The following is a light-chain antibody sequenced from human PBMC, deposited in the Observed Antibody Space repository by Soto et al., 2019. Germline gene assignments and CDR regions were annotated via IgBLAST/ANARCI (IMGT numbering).Light chain of an antibody. V-gene: IGKV3-15*01. CDR2: GAS. CDR3: QQYNQWPGT. J-gene: IGKJ1*01. CDR1: QSISSN. Sequence: EIVLTQSPATLSVSPGESATLSCSASQSISSNLAWYQQKPGQSPRLLIYGASSRATGVPVRFSGSGSGVAFTLTISGLQSEDFAVYHCQQYNQWPGTFGQGTKGDIK.